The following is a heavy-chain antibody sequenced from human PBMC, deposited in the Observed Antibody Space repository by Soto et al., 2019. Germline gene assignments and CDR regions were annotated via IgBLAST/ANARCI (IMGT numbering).Heavy chain of an antibody. D-gene: IGHD5-12*01. Sequence: EVQLVESGGGLVQPGTSLRLSCVASGFTFDDCSIRWVRQAPGKGLEWVSGISWDSGTIGYADSVKGRFSISRDGAKNSLYLQMTSLRVEDAALYYCVQGRYPTMASPLDHWGQGTLVTVSS. CDR3: VQGRYPTMASPLDH. J-gene: IGHJ5*02. CDR1: GFTFDDCS. CDR2: ISWDSGTI. V-gene: IGHV3-9*01.